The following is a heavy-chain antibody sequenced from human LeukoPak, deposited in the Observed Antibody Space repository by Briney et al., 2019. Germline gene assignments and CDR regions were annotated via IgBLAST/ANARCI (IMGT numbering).Heavy chain of an antibody. Sequence: SVKVSCKAFGGTFSNYAISWVRQAPGQGLEWMGGIIPIFGTANYAQKFQGRVTITADESTSTAYMELSSQRSEDTAVYYCARDGVDYQNWFDPWGQGTLVTVSS. J-gene: IGHJ5*02. CDR1: GGTFSNYA. CDR3: ARDGVDYQNWFDP. D-gene: IGHD3-16*01. CDR2: IIPIFGTA. V-gene: IGHV1-69*13.